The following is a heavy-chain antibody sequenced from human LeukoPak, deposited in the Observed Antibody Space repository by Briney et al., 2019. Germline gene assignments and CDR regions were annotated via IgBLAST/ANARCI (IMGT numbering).Heavy chain of an antibody. Sequence: GASVKVSCKASGYTFSSYAMHWVRQAPGQRLEWMGWINTGNGETKYSQEFQGRVTITRDTSASTAYMELSSLRSDDMAVYYCARVVRYSGGPLTDLLPYYFDYWGQGTLVTVSS. CDR2: INTGNGET. D-gene: IGHD6-19*01. V-gene: IGHV1-3*03. CDR1: GYTFSSYA. CDR3: ARVVRYSGGPLTDLLPYYFDY. J-gene: IGHJ4*02.